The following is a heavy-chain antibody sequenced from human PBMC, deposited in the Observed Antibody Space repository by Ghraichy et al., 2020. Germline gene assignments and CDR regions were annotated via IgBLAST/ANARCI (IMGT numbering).Heavy chain of an antibody. D-gene: IGHD1-26*01. CDR1: GFNFSSYA. CDR2: ISNGASDS. CDR3: AKGGARILGVTRHFDY. Sequence: GGSLRLSCAASGFNFSSYAMSWVRQAPGKGLEWVSVISNGASDSFSADSVTGRLTFSRDNSKNTVHLQMNILSDEDTAVYYCAKGGARILGVTRHFDYWGQGTLVTVSS. J-gene: IGHJ4*02. V-gene: IGHV3-23*01.